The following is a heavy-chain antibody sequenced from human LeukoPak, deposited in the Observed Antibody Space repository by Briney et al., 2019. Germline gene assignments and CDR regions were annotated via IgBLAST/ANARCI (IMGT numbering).Heavy chain of an antibody. CDR3: AKETTLTGAADN. CDR1: GFTFSSFA. J-gene: IGHJ4*02. D-gene: IGHD4-11*01. Sequence: GGSLRLSCAASGFTFSSFAMSRVRQAPGKGLDWVAPTSADAVTTRYADPVKGRFTISRDSSKNTLYLQMNSLRAEDTAIYYCAKETTLTGAADNWGQGTLVTVSS. CDR2: TSADAVTT. V-gene: IGHV3-23*01.